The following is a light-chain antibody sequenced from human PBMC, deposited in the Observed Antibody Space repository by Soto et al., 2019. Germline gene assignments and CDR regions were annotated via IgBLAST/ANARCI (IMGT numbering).Light chain of an antibody. Sequence: EIVLTQSPDTLPLSAGGRATLSCRASQSIGSRYLAWYQQKPGHTPRLLIYGASSRATGIPDRFSGSGSGTDFTLTISRLEPEDVAVYYCHQYGRSPYTFGPMTKLEI. CDR1: QSIGSRY. CDR2: GAS. J-gene: IGKJ2*01. CDR3: HQYGRSPYT. V-gene: IGKV3-20*01.